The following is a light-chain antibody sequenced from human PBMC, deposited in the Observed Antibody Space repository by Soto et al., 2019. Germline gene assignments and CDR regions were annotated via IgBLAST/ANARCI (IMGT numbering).Light chain of an antibody. CDR2: RDF. CDR1: KIGSKN. V-gene: IGLV3-9*01. CDR3: QVWDSSAV. Sequence: SYELTQPLSVSVALGQTARITCGGNKIGSKNVQWYQQKPGQAPVLVIYRDFNRPSGIPEGFSGSNSGNTATLTISRAQAGDEADYYCQVWDSSAVFGTGTKVTVL. J-gene: IGLJ1*01.